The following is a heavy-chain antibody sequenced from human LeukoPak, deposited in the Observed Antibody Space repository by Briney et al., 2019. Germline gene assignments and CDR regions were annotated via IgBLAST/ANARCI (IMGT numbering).Heavy chain of an antibody. J-gene: IGHJ4*02. Sequence: RSSETLSLTCTVSGGSISSGGYYWSWIRQPPGKGLEWIGYIYDGGATYFNPSLKSRVTISIDTSKNQFSLKLSSVTAADTAVYYCARDLSITMIRGVTFDYWGQGALVTVSS. CDR3: ARDLSITMIRGVTFDY. CDR1: GGSISSGGYY. D-gene: IGHD3-10*01. V-gene: IGHV4-30-2*01. CDR2: IYDGGAT.